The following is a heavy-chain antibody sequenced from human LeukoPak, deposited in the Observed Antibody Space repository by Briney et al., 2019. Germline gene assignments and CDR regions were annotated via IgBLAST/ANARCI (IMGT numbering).Heavy chain of an antibody. CDR3: ARRYDSGTYAFDY. CDR1: GYSFTSYW. D-gene: IGHD5-12*01. Sequence: GESLKISCKGSGYSFTSYWIGWVRQMPGKGLEWVGFIYPGDSDTRYSPSFQGQVTISADRSISTAYLQWSSLKASDTAMYYCARRYDSGTYAFDYWGQGTLVTVSS. CDR2: IYPGDSDT. V-gene: IGHV5-51*01. J-gene: IGHJ4*02.